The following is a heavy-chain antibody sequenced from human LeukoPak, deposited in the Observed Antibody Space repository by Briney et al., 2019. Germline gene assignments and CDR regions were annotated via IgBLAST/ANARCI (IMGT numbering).Heavy chain of an antibody. Sequence: SETLSLTCTVSGGSVSSGSYYWSWIRQPPGKGLEWIGYIYYSGSTNYNPSLKSRVTISIDTSKNQFSLKLSSVTAADTAAYYCATGPDYYNSSSYYPHYWGQGTLVTVSS. CDR1: GGSVSSGSYY. CDR2: IYYSGST. CDR3: ATGPDYYNSSSYYPHY. J-gene: IGHJ4*02. V-gene: IGHV4-61*01. D-gene: IGHD3-22*01.